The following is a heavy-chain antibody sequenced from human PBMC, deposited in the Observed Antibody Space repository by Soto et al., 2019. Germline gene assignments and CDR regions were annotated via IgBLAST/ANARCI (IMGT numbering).Heavy chain of an antibody. V-gene: IGHV3-23*01. CDR1: GFTFSSYA. D-gene: IGHD2-2*01. CDR2: ISGSGGST. Sequence: PGGSLRLSCAASGFTFSSYAMSWVRQAPGKGLEWVSAISGSGGSTYYADSVKGRFTISRDNSKNTLYLQMNSLRAEDTAVYYCAKASPRAVVPASPFDYWGPGTLVTVSS. J-gene: IGHJ4*02. CDR3: AKASPRAVVPASPFDY.